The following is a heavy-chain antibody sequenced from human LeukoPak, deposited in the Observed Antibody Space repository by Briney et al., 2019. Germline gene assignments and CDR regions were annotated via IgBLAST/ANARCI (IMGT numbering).Heavy chain of an antibody. Sequence: SETLSLTCTVSGGSISSYYWSWIRQPPGKGLESVGYGYYSGSTNYNPSLKSRVTISVDTSKNQFSLKLSSVTAADTAVYYCARDSSGYYLFDPWGQGTLVTVSS. D-gene: IGHD3-22*01. CDR2: GYYSGST. CDR3: ARDSSGYYLFDP. J-gene: IGHJ5*02. V-gene: IGHV4-59*01. CDR1: GGSISSYY.